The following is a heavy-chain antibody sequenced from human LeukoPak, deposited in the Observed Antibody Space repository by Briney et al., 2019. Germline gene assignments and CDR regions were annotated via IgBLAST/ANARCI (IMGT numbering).Heavy chain of an antibody. CDR1: GYTFIGYY. Sequence: ASVKVSCKASGYTFIGYYMHWVRQAPGQGLEWMGGIIPIFGTANYAQKFQGRVTITADESTSTAYMELSSLRSEDTAVYYCARVPVVVPAAKGYFDYWGQGTLVTVSS. V-gene: IGHV1-69*13. CDR2: IIPIFGTA. CDR3: ARVPVVVPAAKGYFDY. J-gene: IGHJ4*02. D-gene: IGHD2-2*01.